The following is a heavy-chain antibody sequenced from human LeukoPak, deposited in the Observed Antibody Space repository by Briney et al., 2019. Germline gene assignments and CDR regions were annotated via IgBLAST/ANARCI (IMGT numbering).Heavy chain of an antibody. CDR1: EYIFIYYY. V-gene: IGHV1-2*02. CDR2: INLNSGGT. J-gene: IGHJ5*02. CDR3: ARSSGGSGRWGDNWFDP. Sequence: ASVKVSCKTSEYIFIYYYVHWVRQAPGEGLEWMGWINLNSGGTNYAQKFQGRVTMTRDTSISTAYMELSSLRSDDTAVYYCARSSGGSGRWGDNWFDPWGQGTLVSVSS. D-gene: IGHD3-10*01.